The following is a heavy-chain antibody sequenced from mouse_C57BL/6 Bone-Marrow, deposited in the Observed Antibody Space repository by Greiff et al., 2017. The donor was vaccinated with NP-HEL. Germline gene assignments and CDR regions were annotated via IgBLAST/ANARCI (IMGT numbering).Heavy chain of an antibody. J-gene: IGHJ2*01. CDR2: IYPGSGST. CDR1: GYTFTSYW. V-gene: IGHV1-55*01. D-gene: IGHD2-5*01. Sequence: QVQLQQPGAELVKPGASVKMSCKASGYTFTSYWITWVKQRPGQGLEWIGDIYPGSGSTNYNEKLKSKATLTVDTSSSTAYMQLSSLTSEDSAVYYCAPYYSNYNYFDYWGQGTTLTVSS. CDR3: APYYSNYNYFDY.